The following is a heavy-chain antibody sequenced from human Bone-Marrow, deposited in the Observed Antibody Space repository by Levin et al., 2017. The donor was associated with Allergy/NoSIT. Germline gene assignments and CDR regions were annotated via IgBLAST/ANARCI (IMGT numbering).Heavy chain of an antibody. CDR2: IKYDGSKK. J-gene: IGHJ4*02. CDR1: GFTFSSYW. CDR3: AKWGYCTGDACRGLEY. Sequence: GGSLRLSCAASGFTFSSYWMSWVRQAPGKGLEWVANIKYDGSKKAYADSLKGRFTISRDNAKSSLYLEIISLRAEDTALYYCAKWGYCTGDACRGLEYWGKGTLVTVSS. V-gene: IGHV3-7*01. D-gene: IGHD2-8*02.